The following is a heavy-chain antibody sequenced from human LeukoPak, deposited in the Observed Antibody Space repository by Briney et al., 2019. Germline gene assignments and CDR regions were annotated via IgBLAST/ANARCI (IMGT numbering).Heavy chain of an antibody. V-gene: IGHV4-31*03. CDR2: IYYSGST. J-gene: IGHJ5*02. CDR1: GGSISSGGYY. CDR3: ARDIAAAGTKWRFDP. Sequence: SQTLSLTCTVSGGSISSGGYYWSWIRQHPGKGLEWIWYIYYSGSTYYNPSLKSRVTISVDTSKNQFSLKLSSVTAADTAVYYCARDIAAAGTKWRFDPWGQGTLVTVSS. D-gene: IGHD6-13*01.